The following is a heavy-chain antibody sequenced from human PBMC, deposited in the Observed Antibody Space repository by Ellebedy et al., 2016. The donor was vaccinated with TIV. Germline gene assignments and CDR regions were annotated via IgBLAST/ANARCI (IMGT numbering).Heavy chain of an antibody. CDR2: MYYSGTS. V-gene: IGHV4-30-4*01. J-gene: IGHJ3*02. Sequence: SWIRQPPGEGLEWIAYMYYSGTSYYNPSLGSRLAMSVDTSKNQFSLKLTSVTAADTAVYFCARFRPGASFDIWGHGTVVIVS. D-gene: IGHD1-14*01. CDR3: ARFRPGASFDI.